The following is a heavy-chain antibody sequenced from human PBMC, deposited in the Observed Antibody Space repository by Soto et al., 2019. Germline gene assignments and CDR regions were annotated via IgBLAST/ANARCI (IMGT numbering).Heavy chain of an antibody. D-gene: IGHD6-6*01. CDR1: GFTFSSYA. Sequence: QVQLVESGGGVVQPGRSLRLSCAASGFTFSSYAMHWVRQAPGKALERVAVISYDGINKYYADSVKARCTISGDNSKNTLCRQMNSLRAEDTAVYYCAREAVEYSSSSQLDYWGQETLVTVS. V-gene: IGHV3-30-3*01. J-gene: IGHJ4*02. CDR3: AREAVEYSSSSQLDY. CDR2: ISYDGINK.